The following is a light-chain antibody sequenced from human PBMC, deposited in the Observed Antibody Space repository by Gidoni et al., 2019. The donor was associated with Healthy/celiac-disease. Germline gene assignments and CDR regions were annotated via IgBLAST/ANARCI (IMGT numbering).Light chain of an antibody. CDR1: QGISSY. CDR3: QQYYSFPWT. V-gene: IGKV1D-8*01. J-gene: IGKJ1*01. CDR2: AAS. Sequence: VIWMTQSPSLLSASTGDRVTISCLMSQGISSYLAWYQQKPGKAPELLIYAASTLQSGVLSRFSGSGSGTDFTLTISCLQSEDFATYYCQQYYSFPWTFGQGTKVEIK.